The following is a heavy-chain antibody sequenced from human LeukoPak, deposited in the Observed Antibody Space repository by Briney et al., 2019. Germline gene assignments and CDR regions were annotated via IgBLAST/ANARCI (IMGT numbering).Heavy chain of an antibody. CDR1: GFTFSSYG. D-gene: IGHD6-13*01. V-gene: IGHV3-30*18. CDR3: AKRSSSRVGDAFDI. J-gene: IGHJ3*02. Sequence: GRSLRLSCAASGFTFSSYGMHWVRQAPGKGLEWVAVISYDGSNKYYADSVKGRFTISRDNSKNTLYLQMNSLRAEDTAVYYCAKRSSSRVGDAFDIWGQGTMVTVSS. CDR2: ISYDGSNK.